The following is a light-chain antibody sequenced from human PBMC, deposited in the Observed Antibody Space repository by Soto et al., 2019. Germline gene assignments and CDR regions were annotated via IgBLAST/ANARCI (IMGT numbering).Light chain of an antibody. V-gene: IGKV3-11*01. CDR3: QQRGNWPVT. CDR2: DAS. J-gene: IGKJ1*01. Sequence: EIVLTQSPGTLSLSPGERATLSCRASQSVGSYFAWYQQKPGQAPRLLIYDASNRATGIPARFSGSGSGTDFTLTISSLEPDDFAVYYCQQRGNWPVTFGQGTRVEIK. CDR1: QSVGSY.